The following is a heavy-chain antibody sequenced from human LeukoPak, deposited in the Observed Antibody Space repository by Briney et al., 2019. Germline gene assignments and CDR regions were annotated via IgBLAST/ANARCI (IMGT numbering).Heavy chain of an antibody. CDR3: ARLDFGDYGVYFFDY. Sequence: PGGSLRLSCAVSGFTVSSNYMSWVRQAPGKGLEWVSVIYSGGTTYYGDSVKGRFTISRDNSKNTLYLQMNNLRAEDTAVYYCARLDFGDYGVYFFDYWGQGTLVTVSS. J-gene: IGHJ4*02. V-gene: IGHV3-66*01. CDR1: GFTVSSNY. CDR2: IYSGGTT. D-gene: IGHD4-17*01.